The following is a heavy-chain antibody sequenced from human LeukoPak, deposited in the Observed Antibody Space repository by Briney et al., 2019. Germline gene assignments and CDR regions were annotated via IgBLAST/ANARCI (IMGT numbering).Heavy chain of an antibody. CDR3: ARVFVNRKYYYDSSGPLTPFDY. CDR2: ISAYNGNT. J-gene: IGHJ4*02. D-gene: IGHD3-22*01. CDR1: GYTFTSYG. Sequence: ASVKVSCKASGYTFTSYGISWVRQAPGQGLEWMGWISAYNGNTNYAQKLQGRVTMTTVTSTSTAYMELRSLRSDDTAVYYCARVFVNRKYYYDSSGPLTPFDYWGQGTLVTVSS. V-gene: IGHV1-18*01.